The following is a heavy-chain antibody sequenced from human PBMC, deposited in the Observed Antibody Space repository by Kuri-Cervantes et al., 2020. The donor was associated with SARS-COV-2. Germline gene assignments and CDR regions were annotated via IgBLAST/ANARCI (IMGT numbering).Heavy chain of an antibody. CDR3: ARDYILGWFDP. CDR1: GFTFSSYG. Sequence: GESLKISCAASGFTFSSYGMHWVRQAPGKGLEWVAVISYDGSNKYYADSVKGRFTISRDNSKNTLYLQMNSLRAEDTAVYYCARDYILGWFDPWGQGTLVTVSS. D-gene: IGHD3-16*01. V-gene: IGHV3-30*03. J-gene: IGHJ5*02. CDR2: ISYDGSNK.